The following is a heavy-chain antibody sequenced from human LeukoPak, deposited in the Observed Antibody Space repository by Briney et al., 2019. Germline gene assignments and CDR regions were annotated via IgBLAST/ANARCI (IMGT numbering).Heavy chain of an antibody. V-gene: IGHV3-7*01. CDR1: GFTFSSYG. Sequence: GGSLRLSCAASGFTFSSYGMDWVRQAPGKGLEWVANIKQDGSEKYYVDSVKGRFTISRDNAKNSLYLQMNSLRAEDTAVYYCARGVTIDYWGQGTLVTVSS. J-gene: IGHJ4*02. D-gene: IGHD4-17*01. CDR3: ARGVTIDY. CDR2: IKQDGSEK.